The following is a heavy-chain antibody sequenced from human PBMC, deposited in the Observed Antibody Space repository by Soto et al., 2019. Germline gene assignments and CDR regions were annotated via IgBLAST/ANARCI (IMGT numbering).Heavy chain of an antibody. J-gene: IGHJ4*02. CDR1: GFSLSDPRVG. Sequence: QVTLKESGPVLVKPTETLTLTCTVSGFSLSDPRVGVSWIRQPPGKALEWLAHIFSNDEKSYNTSLNSRLTISKYTSKGQMVLTLANMDPVDTATYYCARLSRHAYDYDYWGQGTLVTVSS. CDR3: ARLSRHAYDYDY. CDR2: IFSNDEK. V-gene: IGHV2-26*01. D-gene: IGHD1-1*01.